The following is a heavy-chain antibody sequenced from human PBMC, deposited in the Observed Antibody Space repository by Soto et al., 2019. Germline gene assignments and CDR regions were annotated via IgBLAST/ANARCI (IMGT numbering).Heavy chain of an antibody. Sequence: EVQLVESGGGLVQPGGSLRLSCAASGYTFSDHHMDWVRQAPGEGLEWVASCRNKAYSHTTEYAASVKGRITISRHDAKNSLYLQMDSLRADDTAVYYCTSSRGDYRYLEYWGQGALVTVSS. J-gene: IGHJ4*02. D-gene: IGHD4-17*01. CDR2: CRNKAYSHTT. V-gene: IGHV3-72*01. CDR1: GYTFSDHH. CDR3: TSSRGDYRYLEY.